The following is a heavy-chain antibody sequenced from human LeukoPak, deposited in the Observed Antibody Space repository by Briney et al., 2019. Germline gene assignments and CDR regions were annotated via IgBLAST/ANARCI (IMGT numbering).Heavy chain of an antibody. CDR1: GGCFTTYY. J-gene: IGHJ4*02. D-gene: IGHD1-26*01. V-gene: IGHV4-59*12. CDR3: ARGQGGNYYLNYFDY. Sequence: PSEALSLTCTGTGGCFTTYYWSWIRQPPGKGPEWLGHFYYSGSTNYNPCLRSRVTISVDTSRNQFSLRLTSVTAADTAVYYCARGQGGNYYLNYFDYWGQGALVTVSS. CDR2: FYYSGST.